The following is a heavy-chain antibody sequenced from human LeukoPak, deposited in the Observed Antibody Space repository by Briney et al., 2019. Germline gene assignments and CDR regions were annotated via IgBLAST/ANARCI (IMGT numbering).Heavy chain of an antibody. CDR2: IYPGDSDT. D-gene: IGHD6-13*01. J-gene: IGHJ4*02. Sequence: AGESLKISCKGSGYSFTNYWIGWVRQMPGKGLEWMGIIYPGDSDTRYSPSFQGQVTISADKSITTAYLQWSSLKASDTAMYYCARLSQHVTAAGGTFGNWGQGTLVTVSS. V-gene: IGHV5-51*01. CDR3: ARLSQHVTAAGGTFGN. CDR1: GYSFTNYW.